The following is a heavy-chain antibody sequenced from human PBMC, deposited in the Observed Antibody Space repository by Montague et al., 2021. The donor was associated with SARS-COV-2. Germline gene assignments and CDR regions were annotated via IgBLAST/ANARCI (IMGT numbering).Heavy chain of an antibody. V-gene: IGHV6-1*01. CDR2: TYYRSKWYN. Sequence: CAISGDSVSSNSAAWNWIRQSPSRGLEWPGRTYYRSKWYNDYAISVKSRITINPDTSKNQFSLQLNSVTPEDTAVYYRAREQQWLGAVYYYYGMDVWGQGTTVTVSS. J-gene: IGHJ6*02. CDR3: AREQQWLGAVYYYYGMDV. D-gene: IGHD6-19*01. CDR1: GDSVSSNSAA.